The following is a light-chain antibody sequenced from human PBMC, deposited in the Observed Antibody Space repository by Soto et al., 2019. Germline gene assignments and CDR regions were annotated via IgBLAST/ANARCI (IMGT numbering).Light chain of an antibody. CDR1: SSDVGGYNY. CDR3: SSYTSSSTPHVV. CDR2: EVS. J-gene: IGLJ2*01. V-gene: IGLV2-14*01. Sequence: QSALTQPHSVSGSPGQSVAISCTGTSSDVGGYNYVSWYQQHPGKAPKLMIYEVSNRPSGVSNRFSGSKSGNTASLTISGLQAEDEADYYCSSYTSSSTPHVVFGGGTKLTVL.